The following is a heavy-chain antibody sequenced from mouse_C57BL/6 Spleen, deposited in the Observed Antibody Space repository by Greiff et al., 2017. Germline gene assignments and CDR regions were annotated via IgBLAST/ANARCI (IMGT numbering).Heavy chain of an antibody. CDR2: ISSGSSTI. Sequence: EVKLVESGGGLVKPGGSLKLSCAASGFTFSDYGMHWVRQAPEKGLEWVAYISSGSSTIYYADTVKGRFTISRDNAKNTLFLQMTSLRSEDTAMYYCARRDYDVNYFDYWGQGTTLTVSS. D-gene: IGHD2-4*01. CDR1: GFTFSDYG. V-gene: IGHV5-17*01. CDR3: ARRDYDVNYFDY. J-gene: IGHJ2*01.